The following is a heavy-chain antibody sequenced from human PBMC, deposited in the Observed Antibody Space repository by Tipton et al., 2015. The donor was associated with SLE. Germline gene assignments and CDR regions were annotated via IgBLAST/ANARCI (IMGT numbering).Heavy chain of an antibody. CDR1: GVSIGSSYYY. J-gene: IGHJ4*01. CDR3: ARGAKERITLVRVRPYYFDY. V-gene: IGHV4-39*01. Sequence: TLSLTCIVSGVSIGSSYYYWAWIRQPPGKGLAWIGTVYYRGSTYYNPSLQSRVTISVGTSTNQLSLRLTSVTAADTAVYYCARGAKERITLVRVRPYYFDYWGQGSLVTVSS. CDR2: VYYRGST. D-gene: IGHD3-10*01.